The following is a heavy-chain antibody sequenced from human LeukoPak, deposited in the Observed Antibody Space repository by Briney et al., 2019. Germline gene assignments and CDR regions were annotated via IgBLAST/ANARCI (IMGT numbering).Heavy chain of an antibody. D-gene: IGHD3-10*01. CDR3: AGGYGSGSFSA. CDR2: INYSGT. CDR1: GSTLNDYY. J-gene: IGHJ5*02. V-gene: IGHV3-11*01. Sequence: GGSLRLSCAASGSTLNDYYMSWIRQAPGKGLELIAYINYSGTSYADSVKGRFTISRDNAESSLHLQMNSLRVEDTALYYCAGGYGSGSFSAWGQGTLVTVSS.